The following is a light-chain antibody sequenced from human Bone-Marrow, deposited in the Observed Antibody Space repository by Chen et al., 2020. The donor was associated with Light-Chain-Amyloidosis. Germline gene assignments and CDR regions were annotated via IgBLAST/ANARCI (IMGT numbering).Light chain of an antibody. Sequence: QSALTQPASVSGSPGQSITISCTGTSSDVGGDNHVSWYQQHPDKAPKLMIYEVTNRPSWVPDRFSVSTSDNTASLTISGLQTVDEADYFCSSYTITNTLVFGSGTRVTVL. CDR2: EVT. CDR3: SSYTITNTLV. J-gene: IGLJ1*01. CDR1: SSDVGGDNH. V-gene: IGLV2-14*01.